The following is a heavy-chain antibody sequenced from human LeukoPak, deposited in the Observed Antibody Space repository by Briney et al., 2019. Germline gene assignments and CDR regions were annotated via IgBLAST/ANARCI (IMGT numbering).Heavy chain of an antibody. D-gene: IGHD3-16*01. Sequence: GGSLGLSCVTSGFSFRHYGLHWVRRAPGKGLEWVAFIENDGTKEYCDPVKGRFTISRDNSKNTVYLQISSLRTEDTAVYYCATNWGGGCGSWGQGALVTVSA. CDR2: IENDGTKE. V-gene: IGHV3-30*02. J-gene: IGHJ5*02. CDR1: GFSFRHYG. CDR3: ATNWGGGCGS.